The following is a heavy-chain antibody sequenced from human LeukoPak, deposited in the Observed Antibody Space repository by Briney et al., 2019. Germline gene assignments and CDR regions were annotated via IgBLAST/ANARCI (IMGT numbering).Heavy chain of an antibody. CDR3: ARSKVYPNDY. Sequence: GASVKVSCKASGYTFTVFYTHWVRQAPGQGLEWMGWINPNSGGTNYAQKFQGRVTMTRDTSISTVYMELSRLRSDDTAVYYCARSKVYPNDYWGQGTLVTVSS. J-gene: IGHJ4*02. V-gene: IGHV1-2*02. D-gene: IGHD1-14*01. CDR1: GYTFTVFY. CDR2: INPNSGGT.